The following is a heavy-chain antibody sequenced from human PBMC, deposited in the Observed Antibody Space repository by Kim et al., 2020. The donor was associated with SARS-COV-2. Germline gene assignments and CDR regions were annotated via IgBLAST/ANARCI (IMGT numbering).Heavy chain of an antibody. J-gene: IGHJ4*02. D-gene: IGHD4-17*01. Sequence: GGSLRLSCAASGFTFSSYAMSWVRQAPGKGLEWVSAISGSGGSTYYADSVKGRFTISRDNSKNTLYLQMNSLRAEDTAVYYCAKTPRWVTTLGYYFDYWGQGTLVTVSS. CDR2: ISGSGGST. CDR3: AKTPRWVTTLGYYFDY. CDR1: GFTFSSYA. V-gene: IGHV3-23*01.